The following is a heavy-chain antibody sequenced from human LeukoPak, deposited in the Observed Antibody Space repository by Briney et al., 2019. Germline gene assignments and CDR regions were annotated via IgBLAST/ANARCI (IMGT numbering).Heavy chain of an antibody. D-gene: IGHD1-26*01. CDR3: AKLVIVGATEG. Sequence: GGSLRLSCAASGFTFSSYAMSWVRQAPGKGLEWVSAISGSDDSTYYADSVKGRFTISRDNSKNTLYLQMNSLRAEDTAVYYCAKLVIVGATEGWGQGTLVTVSS. V-gene: IGHV3-23*01. CDR2: ISGSDDST. J-gene: IGHJ4*02. CDR1: GFTFSSYA.